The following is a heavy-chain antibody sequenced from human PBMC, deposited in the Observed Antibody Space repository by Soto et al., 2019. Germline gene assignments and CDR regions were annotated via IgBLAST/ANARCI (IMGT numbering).Heavy chain of an antibody. CDR2: INHSGST. J-gene: IGHJ4*02. CDR1: GGSFSGYY. Sequence: SETLSLTCAVYGGSFSGYYWSWIRQPPGKGLEWIGEINHSGSTNYNPSLKSRVTISVDTSKNQFSLKLSSVTAADTAVYYCARGGLRYFDWLLGFDYWGQGTLVTVSS. V-gene: IGHV4-34*01. CDR3: ARGGLRYFDWLLGFDY. D-gene: IGHD3-9*01.